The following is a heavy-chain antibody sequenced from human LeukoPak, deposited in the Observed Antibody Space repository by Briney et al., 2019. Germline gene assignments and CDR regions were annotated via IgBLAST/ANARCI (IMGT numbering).Heavy chain of an antibody. CDR3: ARGGPAAGRFDY. CDR2: INWNGGNT. V-gene: IGHV3-20*04. CDR1: GFTFDDYG. J-gene: IGHJ4*02. D-gene: IGHD6-13*01. Sequence: GGSLRLSCEASGFTFDDYGMSWVRQAPGKGLEWVSGINWNGGNTAYADSVKGRFTISRDNAKNSLYLQMNSLRAEDTALYYCARGGPAAGRFDYWGQGTLVTVSS.